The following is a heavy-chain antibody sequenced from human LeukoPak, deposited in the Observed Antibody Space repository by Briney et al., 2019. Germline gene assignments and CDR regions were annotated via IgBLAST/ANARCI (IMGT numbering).Heavy chain of an antibody. J-gene: IGHJ6*02. V-gene: IGHV3-66*01. CDR1: GFTVSSNY. CDR2: IYSGGST. CDR3: ARGDCDFWSGPATYYYYGMDV. D-gene: IGHD3-3*01. Sequence: GGSLRLSCAASGFTVSSNYMSWVRQAPGKGLEWVSVIYSGGSTYYADSVKGRFTISRDNSKNTLYLQMNSLRAEDTAVYYCARGDCDFWSGPATYYYYGMDVWGQGTTVTVSS.